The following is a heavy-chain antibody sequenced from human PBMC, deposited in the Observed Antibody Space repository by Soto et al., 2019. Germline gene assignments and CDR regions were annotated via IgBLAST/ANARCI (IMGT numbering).Heavy chain of an antibody. Sequence: PLLQSGAQVKKPGTSVRVSCKGSGYSFGTYGLSWVRQAPGQGLEWMGWISAYSGYTKYAQNFQGRVTLTTDTSTNTGYMDLTTLRSDDTAVYYRASDIVCSNGICYNDFWGQGTLVTVSS. J-gene: IGHJ4*02. D-gene: IGHD2-8*01. CDR3: ASDIVCSNGICYNDF. CDR2: ISAYSGYT. CDR1: GYSFGTYG. V-gene: IGHV1-18*04.